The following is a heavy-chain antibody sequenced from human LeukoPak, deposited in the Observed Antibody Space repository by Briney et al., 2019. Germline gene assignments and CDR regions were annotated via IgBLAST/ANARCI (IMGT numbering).Heavy chain of an antibody. J-gene: IGHJ4*02. CDR2: FDPEDGET. CDR1: GYTLTELS. D-gene: IGHD3-16*01. Sequence: GASGEVSCKVSGYTLTELSTHWVRQAPGKGLEWRGGFDPEDGETIYAQKFQGRVTMTEDTSTDTAYMERSSLRSEDRAVYYFVTDPKTVPSKGGILWGPGTLVTVSS. CDR3: VTDPKTVPSKGGIL. V-gene: IGHV1-24*01.